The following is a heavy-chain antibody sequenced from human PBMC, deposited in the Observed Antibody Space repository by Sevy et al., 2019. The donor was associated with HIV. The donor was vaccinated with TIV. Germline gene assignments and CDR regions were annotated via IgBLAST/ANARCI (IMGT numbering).Heavy chain of an antibody. CDR3: VRDRAAPDGFDI. CDR1: GFTFSAYW. J-gene: IGHJ3*02. D-gene: IGHD6-25*01. V-gene: IGHV3-74*01. Sequence: GGSLRLSCAASGFTFSAYWMYWVRQAPGKGLEWVSRIDHDGSNPIYADSVKGRFTGSRDNSKNTLYLQMTSLRGEDTAVYFCVRDRAAPDGFDIWGQGTMVTVSS. CDR2: IDHDGSNP.